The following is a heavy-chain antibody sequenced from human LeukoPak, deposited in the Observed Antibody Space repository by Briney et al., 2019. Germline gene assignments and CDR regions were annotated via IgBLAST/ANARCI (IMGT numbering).Heavy chain of an antibody. CDR1: GGSISNNSNY. Sequence: PSEILSLTCTVSGGSISNNSNYWGWIRQPPGEGLEWVGSISHSGSTYYNPSLKSRVTVSVHTSKNQFSLNLSSVTAADTAIYYCARDRGFSYGFDYWGRGTLVTVSP. CDR3: ARDRGFSYGFDY. D-gene: IGHD5-18*01. J-gene: IGHJ4*02. V-gene: IGHV4-39*07. CDR2: ISHSGST.